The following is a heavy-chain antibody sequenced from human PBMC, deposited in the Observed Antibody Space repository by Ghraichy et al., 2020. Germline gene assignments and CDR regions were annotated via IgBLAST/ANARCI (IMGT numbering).Heavy chain of an antibody. D-gene: IGHD6-19*01. Sequence: GGSLRLSCAASGFTFSYYWMNWVRQAPGKGLEWVANIKQDASEAYYVDSVKGRFTVSRDNATNSLYLQMNSLRAEDTAVYYCAREQWLDYWGQGTLVTVSS. CDR2: IKQDASEA. J-gene: IGHJ4*02. V-gene: IGHV3-7*01. CDR3: AREQWLDY. CDR1: GFTFSYYW.